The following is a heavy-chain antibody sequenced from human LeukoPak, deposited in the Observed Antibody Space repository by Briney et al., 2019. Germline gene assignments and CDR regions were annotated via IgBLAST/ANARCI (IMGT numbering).Heavy chain of an antibody. CDR1: GDSISSYY. V-gene: IGHV4-4*07. D-gene: IGHD3-9*01. Sequence: SETLSLTCTVSGDSISSYYWSWIRQPAGKGLEWIGRIYTSGSTNYNPSLKSRVTMSVDTSKNQFSLKLSSVTAADTAVYYCARDGILTGNSYYYYYMDVWGKGTTVTISS. CDR2: IYTSGST. J-gene: IGHJ6*03. CDR3: ARDGILTGNSYYYYYMDV.